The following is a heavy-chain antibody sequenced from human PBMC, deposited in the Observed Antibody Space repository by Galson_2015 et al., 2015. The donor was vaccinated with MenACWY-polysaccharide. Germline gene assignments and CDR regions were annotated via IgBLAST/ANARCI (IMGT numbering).Heavy chain of an antibody. J-gene: IGHJ5*02. CDR3: AKDSSPAPVSRWFDP. CDR1: GFTFSTHG. D-gene: IGHD2-2*01. CDR2: ISYDGSNK. Sequence: SLRLSCAASGFTFSTHGMHWVRQAPDKGLDWVAVISYDGSNKFYADSVKGRFTISRDNSKNTLYLQMNSLRPEDTALYYCAKDSSPAPVSRWFDPWGQGTLVTVSS. V-gene: IGHV3-30*18.